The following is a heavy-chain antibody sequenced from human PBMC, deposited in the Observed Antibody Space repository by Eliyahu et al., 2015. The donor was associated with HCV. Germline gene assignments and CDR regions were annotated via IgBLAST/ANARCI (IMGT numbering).Heavy chain of an antibody. Sequence: QLQLQESGPGLVKPSETLSLTCTVSGGSISSSSYYWGWIRRPPGKGXEWIGGIDYIGXTYYTPSLKSRVTISVDTSKNQFSLKLSSVTAADTAVYYCARHFYYRREKIDASTTDNWFDPWGQGTLVTVSS. CDR1: GGSISSSSYY. V-gene: IGHV4-39*01. J-gene: IGHJ5*02. D-gene: IGHD2/OR15-2a*01. CDR2: IDYIGXT. CDR3: ARHFYYRREKIDASTTDNWFDP.